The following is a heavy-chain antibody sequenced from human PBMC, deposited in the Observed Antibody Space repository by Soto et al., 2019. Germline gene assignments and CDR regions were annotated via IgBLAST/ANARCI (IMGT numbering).Heavy chain of an antibody. V-gene: IGHV1-2*04. D-gene: IGHD2-2*01. CDR3: AREGGYCSSTSCYDFDC. CDR2: INPNSGGT. J-gene: IGHJ4*02. Sequence: ASVKVSCKASGYTFTGYYMHWVRQAPGQGLEWMGWINPNSGGTNYAQKFQGWVTMTRDTSISTAYMELSRLRSDDTAVYYCAREGGYCSSTSCYDFDCWGQGTLVTVSS. CDR1: GYTFTGYY.